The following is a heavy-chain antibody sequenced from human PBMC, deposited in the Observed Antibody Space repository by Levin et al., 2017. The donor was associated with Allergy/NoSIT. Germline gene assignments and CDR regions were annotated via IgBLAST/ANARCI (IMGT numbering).Heavy chain of an antibody. Sequence: LSQTLSLTCAVYGGSFSGYYWSWIRQPPGKGLEWIGEINHSGSTNYNPSLKSRVTISVDTSKNQFSLKLSSVTAADTAVYYCATHAAAGNDNWFDPWGQGTLVTVSS. CDR1: GGSFSGYY. V-gene: IGHV4-34*01. CDR3: ATHAAAGNDNWFDP. J-gene: IGHJ5*02. D-gene: IGHD6-13*01. CDR2: INHSGST.